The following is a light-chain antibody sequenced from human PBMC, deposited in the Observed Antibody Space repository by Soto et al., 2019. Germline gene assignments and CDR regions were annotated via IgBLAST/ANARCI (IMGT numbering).Light chain of an antibody. Sequence: EIVLTQSPATLSLSPGERATLSCRASQSVSSYLAWYQQKPGQAPRLLIYDASNRAPGIPARFSGSGSGTDFPLTISRLPPEDFAIYYCQQRSNWPPVTFGGGTKVEIK. J-gene: IGKJ4*01. CDR1: QSVSSY. V-gene: IGKV3-11*01. CDR2: DAS. CDR3: QQRSNWPPVT.